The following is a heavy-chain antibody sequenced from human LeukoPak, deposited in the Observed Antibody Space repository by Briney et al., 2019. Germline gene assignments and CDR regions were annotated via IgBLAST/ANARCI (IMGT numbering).Heavy chain of an antibody. D-gene: IGHD4-17*01. J-gene: IGHJ4*02. V-gene: IGHV3-11*01. CDR3: ARERSFGDYVLDS. CDR2: IGGSGTTI. CDR1: GFTFSDYY. Sequence: GGSLRLSCAASGFTFSDYYMSWIRQAPGKGLEWVSYIGGSGTTIYYADSVEGRFIISRDNAKNSLYLQMNSLRAEDTAVYYCARERSFGDYVLDSWGQGSLVTVSS.